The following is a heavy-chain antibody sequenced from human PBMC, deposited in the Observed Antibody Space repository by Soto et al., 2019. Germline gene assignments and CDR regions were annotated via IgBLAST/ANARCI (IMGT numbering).Heavy chain of an antibody. CDR3: ARVNTTLVDHFDC. Sequence: GSLRLSCAASGFTFSDYWMHWLRQATGKGLEWVSLMHRGGSTDNADSVKGRFTTSRDKSKNTLYLHMNGLRVEDTAVYYCARVNTTLVDHFDCWGQGTLVTVSS. V-gene: IGHV3-53*01. CDR1: GFTFSDYW. D-gene: IGHD5-18*01. CDR2: MHRGGST. J-gene: IGHJ4*02.